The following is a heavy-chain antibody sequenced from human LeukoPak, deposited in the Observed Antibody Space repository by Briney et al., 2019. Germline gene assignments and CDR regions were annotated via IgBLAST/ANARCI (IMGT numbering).Heavy chain of an antibody. CDR2: IRSDERNK. D-gene: IGHD3-22*01. CDR3: AKGYYYDGTGYSDS. CDR1: RFTFDKYD. J-gene: IGHJ4*02. V-gene: IGHV3-30*02. Sequence: GSLRLSCATSRFTFDKYDMHWVRQAPGKGLQWVALIRSDERNKYYADSVKGRFTISRDNSKNTLYLQMNSLRGDDTALYYCAKGYYYDGTGYSDSWGQGTLVTVSS.